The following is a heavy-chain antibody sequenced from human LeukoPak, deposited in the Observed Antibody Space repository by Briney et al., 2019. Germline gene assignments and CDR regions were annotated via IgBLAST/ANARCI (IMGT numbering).Heavy chain of an antibody. V-gene: IGHV4-39*01. J-gene: IGHJ6*02. Sequence: SETLSLTCTVSGGSISSSSYYWGWIRQPPGKGLEWIGSIYYSGSTYYNPSLKSRVTISVDTSKNQFSLKLSSVTAADTAVYYCARQRSGSYEGYGMDVWGQGTTVTVSS. CDR2: IYYSGST. D-gene: IGHD3-10*01. CDR3: ARQRSGSYEGYGMDV. CDR1: GGSISSSSYY.